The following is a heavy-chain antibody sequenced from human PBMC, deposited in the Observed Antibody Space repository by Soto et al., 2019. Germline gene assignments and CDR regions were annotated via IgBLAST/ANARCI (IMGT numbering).Heavy chain of an antibody. V-gene: IGHV1-69*02. D-gene: IGHD3-16*01. Sequence: QVQLVQSGAEVKKPGSSVKVSCKASGGTFSSYTISWVRQAPGQGLEWMGRIIPILGIANYAQKFQGRVXIXXDKSTSTAYMELSSLRSEDTAVYYCARDGVGDFDYWGQGTLVTVSS. CDR1: GGTFSSYT. J-gene: IGHJ4*02. CDR3: ARDGVGDFDY. CDR2: IIPILGIA.